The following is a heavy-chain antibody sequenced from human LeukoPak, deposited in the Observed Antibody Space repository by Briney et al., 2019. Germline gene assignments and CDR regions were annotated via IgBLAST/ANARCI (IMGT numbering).Heavy chain of an antibody. V-gene: IGHV4-34*01. CDR3: ARAGYSSGWSDY. Sequence: SETLSLTCAVYGGSFSGYYRSWIRQPPGKGLEWIGEINHSGSTNYNPSLKSRVTISVDTSKNQFSLKLSSVTAADTAVYYCARAGYSSGWSDYWGQGTLVTVSS. D-gene: IGHD6-19*01. CDR1: GGSFSGYY. CDR2: INHSGST. J-gene: IGHJ4*02.